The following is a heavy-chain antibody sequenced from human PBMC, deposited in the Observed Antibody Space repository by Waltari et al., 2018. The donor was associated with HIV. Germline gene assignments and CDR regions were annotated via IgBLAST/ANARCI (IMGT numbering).Heavy chain of an antibody. CDR3: ATGFVPGY. J-gene: IGHJ4*02. CDR2: MKEDGSEK. Sequence: EVQLVESGGGLVYPGEALRRSCTASGSCFSTSWMSWVRQSPGKGLEWVDNMKEDGSEKRYADSVKGRFIISRDNAMNSLYLQMNNLRAEDTAVYYCATGFVPGYWGQGTLVTVSS. CDR1: GSCFSTSW. D-gene: IGHD3-10*01. V-gene: IGHV3-7*01.